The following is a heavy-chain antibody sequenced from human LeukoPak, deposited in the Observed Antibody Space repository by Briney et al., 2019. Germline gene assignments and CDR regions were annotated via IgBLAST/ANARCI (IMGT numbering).Heavy chain of an antibody. CDR3: ASKGPYGGRLLVDP. J-gene: IGHJ5*02. Sequence: GGSLRLSCAASGFLFSSYGMHWVRQAPGKGLEWVAFIEYDGSNKYYADSVKGRFTISRDNSKNTLYFQMNSLRDEDTAVYYCASKGPYGGRLLVDPWGQGTLVTVSS. V-gene: IGHV3-30*02. CDR1: GFLFSSYG. D-gene: IGHD4-23*01. CDR2: IEYDGSNK.